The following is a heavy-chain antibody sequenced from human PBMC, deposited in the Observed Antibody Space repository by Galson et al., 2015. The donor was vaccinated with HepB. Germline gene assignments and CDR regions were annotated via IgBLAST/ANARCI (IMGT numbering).Heavy chain of an antibody. CDR1: GYTFTSYY. CDR2: INPSGGST. V-gene: IGHV1-46*01. Sequence: SVKVSCKASGYTFTSYYMHWVRQAPGQGLEWMGIINPSGGSTSYAQKFQGRVTMTTDTSTSTAYMELRSLRSDDTAVYYCARDRTTTVTTRPDYWGQGTLVTVSS. J-gene: IGHJ4*02. D-gene: IGHD4-17*01. CDR3: ARDRTTTVTTRPDY.